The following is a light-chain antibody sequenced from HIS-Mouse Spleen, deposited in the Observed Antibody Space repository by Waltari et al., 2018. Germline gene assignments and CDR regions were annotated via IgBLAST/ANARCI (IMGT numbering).Light chain of an antibody. V-gene: IGLV1-44*01. CDR1: SSNIGSNT. J-gene: IGLJ2*01. CDR3: AAWDDSLNGVV. Sequence: QSVLTQPPSASGTPGQRVTISCSGSSSNIGSNTVNWYQQLPGTAPKRLIYSNNQRPSGVPDRFSGSKSGTSASLAISGLQSEEEADYYCAAWDDSLNGVVFGGGTKLTVL. CDR2: SNN.